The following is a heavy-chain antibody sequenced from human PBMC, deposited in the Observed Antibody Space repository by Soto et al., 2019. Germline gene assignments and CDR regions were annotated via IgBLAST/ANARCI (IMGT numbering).Heavy chain of an antibody. CDR2: ISTYSGDT. J-gene: IGHJ5*02. CDR1: GYTFFTYD. Sequence: QVHLVQSGVEVKTPGASVKVSCQASGYTFFTYDISWVRQAPGQGLAWMGWISTYSGDTKYAQKFHGRVTMTTDTDTTTAYLELRSLRSDDTAVYYCARHHGPTTSENWFDPWGQGPLVTVSS. D-gene: IGHD5-12*01. CDR3: ARHHGPTTSENWFDP. V-gene: IGHV1-18*01.